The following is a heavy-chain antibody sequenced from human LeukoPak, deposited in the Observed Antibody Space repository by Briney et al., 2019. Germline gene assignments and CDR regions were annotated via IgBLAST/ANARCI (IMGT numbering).Heavy chain of an antibody. D-gene: IGHD3-22*01. J-gene: IGHJ4*02. V-gene: IGHV4-30-4*08. CDR3: ARGSYYYDSTGYYFDY. Sequence: LRLSCAASGFTFSSYSMNWVRQSPGKGLEWIGYIYYRGSTSYNPSLKSRITLSVDTSKNQFSLTLSSVTAADTAVYYCARGSYYYDSTGYYFDYWGQGTLVSVSS. CDR2: IYYRGST. CDR1: GFTFSSYS.